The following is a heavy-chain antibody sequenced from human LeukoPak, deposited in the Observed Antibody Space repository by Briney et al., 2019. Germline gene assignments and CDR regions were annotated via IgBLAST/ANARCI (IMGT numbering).Heavy chain of an antibody. CDR3: ARDYYYDSSGYYFGYFDY. D-gene: IGHD3-22*01. V-gene: IGHV3-21*01. CDR2: ISSSSSYI. J-gene: IGHJ4*02. CDR1: GFTFSSYS. Sequence: GESLRLSCAASGFTFSSYSMNWVRQAPGKGLEWVSSISSSSSYIYYADSVKGRLTISRDNAKNSLYLQMNSLRAEDTAVYYCARDYYYDSSGYYFGYFDYWGQGTLVTVSS.